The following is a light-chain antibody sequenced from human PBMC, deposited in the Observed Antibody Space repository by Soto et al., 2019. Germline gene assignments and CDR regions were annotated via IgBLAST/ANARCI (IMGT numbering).Light chain of an antibody. Sequence: QSVLTQPASVSGSPGQSITISCSGGTSDIGTYNYVSWYQHHPGKVPKVMIYEVSNRPSGVSNRFSGSKSGNTASLTISGLQSEDEADYYCSSYTTSAPYVFGSGTKLTVL. J-gene: IGLJ1*01. CDR2: EVS. CDR1: TSDIGTYNY. V-gene: IGLV2-14*01. CDR3: SSYTTSAPYV.